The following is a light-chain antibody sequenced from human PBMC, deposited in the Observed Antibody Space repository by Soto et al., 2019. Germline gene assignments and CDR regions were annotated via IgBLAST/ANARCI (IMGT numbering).Light chain of an antibody. Sequence: QSVLTQPASVSGSPGPSITISCTGTSSDVGGYKPVSWYQQHPGKAPKLIIYEGSKRPSGVSNRFSGAKSGNTASLPISGLQAEDEGDDYCCSYAGNNIQVVFGGGTKVTVL. V-gene: IGLV2-23*01. CDR2: EGS. CDR3: CSYAGNNIQVV. CDR1: SSDVGGYKP. J-gene: IGLJ2*01.